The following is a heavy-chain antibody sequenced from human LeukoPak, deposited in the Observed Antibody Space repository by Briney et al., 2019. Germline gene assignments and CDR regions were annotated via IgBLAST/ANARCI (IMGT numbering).Heavy chain of an antibody. D-gene: IGHD6-19*01. CDR2: INTNTGNP. J-gene: IGHJ6*02. CDR3: ARESFTSGWYYYGMDV. CDR1: GYTFIDYS. V-gene: IGHV7-4-1*02. Sequence: ASVKVSCKASGYTFIDYSIDWVRQAPGQGLEWMGWINTNTGNPTYAQAFTGRFVFSLDTSVSTAYLQISSLKPEDTAVYYCARESFTSGWYYYGMDVWGQGTTVTVSS.